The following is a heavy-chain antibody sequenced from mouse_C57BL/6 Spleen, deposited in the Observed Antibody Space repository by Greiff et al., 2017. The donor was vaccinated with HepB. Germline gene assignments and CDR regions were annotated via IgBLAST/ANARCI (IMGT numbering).Heavy chain of an antibody. CDR2: INYDGSST. CDR3: AREVDYGSRYFDY. D-gene: IGHD1-1*01. Sequence: EVMLVESEGGLVQPGSSMKLSCTASGFTFSDYYMAWVRQVPEKGLEWVANINYDGSSTYYLDSLKSRFIISRDNAKNILYLQMSSLKSEDTATYYCAREVDYGSRYFDYWGQGTTLTVSS. CDR1: GFTFSDYY. J-gene: IGHJ2*01. V-gene: IGHV5-16*01.